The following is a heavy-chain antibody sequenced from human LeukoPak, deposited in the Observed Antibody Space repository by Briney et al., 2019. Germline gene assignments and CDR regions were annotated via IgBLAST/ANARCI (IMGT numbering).Heavy chain of an antibody. CDR3: ARTNFGPYCSSSGCYATGLDV. J-gene: IGHJ6*02. Sequence: TGGSLRLSCAASGXSFSSYWMSWVRQAPGKGLQWVANIKHDGSEKYYVDSVEGRFTISRDNAKNSLYLQMDSLRADDTAVYYCARTNFGPYCSSSGCYATGLDVWGQGTPVTVSS. CDR2: IKHDGSEK. V-gene: IGHV3-7*02. D-gene: IGHD2-2*01. CDR1: GXSFSSYW.